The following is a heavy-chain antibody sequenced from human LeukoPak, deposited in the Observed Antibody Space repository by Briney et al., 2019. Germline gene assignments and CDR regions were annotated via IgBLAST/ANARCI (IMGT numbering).Heavy chain of an antibody. CDR1: GYDFSSFW. CDR3: VRRAYSGSGSTDY. V-gene: IGHV5-51*01. CDR2: IHPTDSET. J-gene: IGHJ4*02. Sequence: GGSLQISFWASGYDFSSFWIVWVRRLPGKGLEWMGIIHPTDSETLYSPSFQGHVTISVDRSINTAYLQWNSLKASDTAMYYCVRRAYSGSGSTDYWGQGNLVTVSS. D-gene: IGHD3-10*01.